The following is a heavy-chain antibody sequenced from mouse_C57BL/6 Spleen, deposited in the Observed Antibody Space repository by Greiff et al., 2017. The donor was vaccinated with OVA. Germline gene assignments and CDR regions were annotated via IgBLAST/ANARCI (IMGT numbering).Heavy chain of an antibody. J-gene: IGHJ1*03. D-gene: IGHD1-1*01. CDR2: IYPGNSDT. Sequence: EVKLVESGTVLARPGASVKMSCKPSGYTFTSYWMHWVKQRPGQGLEWIGAIYPGNSDTSYNQKFKGKAKLTAVTSASTAYMELSSLTNEDSAVFYCTRSNYYGSSYWYFDGWGTGTTVTVSS. CDR1: GYTFTSYW. V-gene: IGHV1-5*01. CDR3: TRSNYYGSSYWYFDG.